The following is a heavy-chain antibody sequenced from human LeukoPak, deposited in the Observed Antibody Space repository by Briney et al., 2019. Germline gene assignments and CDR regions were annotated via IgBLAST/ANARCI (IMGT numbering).Heavy chain of an antibody. CDR2: ISVRSNYI. CDR1: GYTFSIFS. D-gene: IGHD3-22*01. CDR3: ARLRRNSDSSGYYYYYDY. J-gene: IGHJ4*02. V-gene: IGHV3-21*01. Sequence: GGSPRLSCVASGYTFSIFSINWVRQAPGKGLEWVSSISVRSNYIYYADSVRGRFSISRDDARNSLYLQMDSLRGDDTAVYYCARLRRNSDSSGYYYYYDYWGQGTLVTVSS.